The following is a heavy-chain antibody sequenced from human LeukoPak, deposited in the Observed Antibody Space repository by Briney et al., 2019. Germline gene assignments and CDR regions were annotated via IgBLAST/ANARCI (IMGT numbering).Heavy chain of an antibody. D-gene: IGHD4-17*01. V-gene: IGHV4-59*01. CDR2: MYNSGST. CDR1: GGSISGSY. CDR3: ARGIESYGDYGY. J-gene: IGHJ4*02. Sequence: PSETLSLTCTVSGGSISGSYWSWIRQPPGKGLEWIAYMYNSGSTNYNPSLKSRVTISIDTSKDQFSLKLSSLTAADTAIYYCARGIESYGDYGYWGQGILVTVSS.